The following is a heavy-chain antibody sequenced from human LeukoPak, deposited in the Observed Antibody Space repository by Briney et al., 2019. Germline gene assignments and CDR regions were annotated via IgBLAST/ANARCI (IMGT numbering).Heavy chain of an antibody. Sequence: GASVKVSCKASGGTFSSYAISWVRQAPGQGLEWMGGIIPIFGTANYAQKFQGRVTITADESTSTAYMELSSLRSGDTAVYYCARGTLEMATITSLDYWGQGTLVTVSS. CDR1: GGTFSSYA. CDR3: ARGTLEMATITSLDY. CDR2: IIPIFGTA. J-gene: IGHJ4*02. D-gene: IGHD5-24*01. V-gene: IGHV1-69*13.